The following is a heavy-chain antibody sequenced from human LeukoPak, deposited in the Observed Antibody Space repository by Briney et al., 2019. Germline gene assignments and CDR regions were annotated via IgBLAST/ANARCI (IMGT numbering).Heavy chain of an antibody. CDR1: GGSFSGYY. J-gene: IGHJ6*02. V-gene: IGHV4-34*01. D-gene: IGHD2-15*01. CDR2: INHNGDT. Sequence: PSETLSLTCAVYGGSFSGYYWTWIRQVPGRGLEWIGEINHNGDTNYNPPLRSRVTISVDTSRKQFSLNLTSVTAADTAVYYCARNSWVALKDYFYGLDVWGQGTTVTVSS. CDR3: ARNSWVALKDYFYGLDV.